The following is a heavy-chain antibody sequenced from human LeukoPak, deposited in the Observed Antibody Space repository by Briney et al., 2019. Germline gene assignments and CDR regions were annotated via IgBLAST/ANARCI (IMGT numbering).Heavy chain of an antibody. V-gene: IGHV1-2*02. J-gene: IGHJ4*02. Sequence: ASVKVSCKASGYTFTGYYMHWVRQAPGQGLEWMGWINPNRGGTNYAQKFQGRVTMTRDTSISTAYMELSRLRSDDTAVYYCARGSLTGRGSSYTYYFDYWGQGTLVTVSS. D-gene: IGHD2-2*02. CDR1: GYTFTGYY. CDR2: INPNRGGT. CDR3: ARGSLTGRGSSYTYYFDY.